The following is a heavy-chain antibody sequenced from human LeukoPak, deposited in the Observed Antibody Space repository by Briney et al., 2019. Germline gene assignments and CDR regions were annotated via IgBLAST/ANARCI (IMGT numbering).Heavy chain of an antibody. CDR3: ARDHHCTNGVCYTNYGMDV. D-gene: IGHD2-8*01. Sequence: ASVKVSCKASGYTFTSYGISWVRQAPGQGLEWMGWISAYNGNTNYAQKLQGRVTMTTGTSTSTAYMELRSLRSDDTAVYYCARDHHCTNGVCYTNYGMDVWGQGTTVTVSS. V-gene: IGHV1-18*01. CDR2: ISAYNGNT. CDR1: GYTFTSYG. J-gene: IGHJ6*02.